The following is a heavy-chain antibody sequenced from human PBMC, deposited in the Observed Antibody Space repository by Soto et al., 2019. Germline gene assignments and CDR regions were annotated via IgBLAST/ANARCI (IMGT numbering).Heavy chain of an antibody. CDR1: GYTFTSYD. Sequence: ASVKVSCKASGYTFTSYDINWVRQATGQGLEWMGWMNPNSGNTGYAQKFQGRVTMTRNTSISTAYMELSSLRSEDTAVYYCARGRSVTCSGGSCYSDSDACDIWGQGTMVTVS. CDR3: ARGRSVTCSGGSCYSDSDACDI. J-gene: IGHJ3*02. CDR2: MNPNSGNT. D-gene: IGHD2-15*01. V-gene: IGHV1-8*01.